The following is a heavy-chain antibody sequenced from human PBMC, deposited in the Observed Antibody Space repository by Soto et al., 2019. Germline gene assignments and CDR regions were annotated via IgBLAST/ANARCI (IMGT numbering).Heavy chain of an antibody. V-gene: IGHV1-69*08. CDR3: AREVGYYGSGSSGDY. Sequence: QVQLVQSGAEVKKPGSSVKVSCKASGGTFSSYTISWVRQAPGQGLEWMGRIIPILGIANYAQKFQGRVTITADKSTSTAYMELSSLRSEDTAVYYCAREVGYYGSGSSGDYWGQGTLVTVSS. D-gene: IGHD3-10*01. CDR2: IIPILGIA. CDR1: GGTFSSYT. J-gene: IGHJ4*02.